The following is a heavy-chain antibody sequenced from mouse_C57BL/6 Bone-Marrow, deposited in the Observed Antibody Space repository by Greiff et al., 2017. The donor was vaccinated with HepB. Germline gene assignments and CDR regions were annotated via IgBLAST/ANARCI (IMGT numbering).Heavy chain of an antibody. J-gene: IGHJ3*01. Sequence: QVQLQQPGAELVKPGASVKLSCKASGYTFTSYWMHWVKQRPGQGLEWIGMIHPNSGSTNYNEKFKSKATLTVDKSSSTAYMQLSSLTSEDSAVYYCASPYYYGSPFAYWGQGTLVTVSA. D-gene: IGHD1-1*01. V-gene: IGHV1-64*01. CDR3: ASPYYYGSPFAY. CDR1: GYTFTSYW. CDR2: IHPNSGST.